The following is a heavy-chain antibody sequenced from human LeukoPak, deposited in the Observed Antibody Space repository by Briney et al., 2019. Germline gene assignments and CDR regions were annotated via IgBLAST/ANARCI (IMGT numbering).Heavy chain of an antibody. CDR3: ARGFDSSSGWYPAFDI. V-gene: IGHV4-59*01. D-gene: IGHD6-19*01. Sequence: SETLSLTCTVSGGSIRGYYWSWIRQPPGKGLEYIGYIYYSGITNYNPSLKSRVTISVDTSKNQFSLRLNSVTAAATAMYYCARGFDSSSGWYPAFDIWGHGTMGTVSS. CDR1: GGSIRGYY. CDR2: IYYSGIT. J-gene: IGHJ3*02.